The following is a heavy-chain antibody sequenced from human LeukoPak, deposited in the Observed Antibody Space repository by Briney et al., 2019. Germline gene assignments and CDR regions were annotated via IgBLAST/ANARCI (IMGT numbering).Heavy chain of an antibody. D-gene: IGHD6-19*01. CDR1: GFTVNTNY. Sequence: GGSLRLSCAASGFTVNTNYMSWVRQAPGKGLEWVSFIRPGGLIDYADSVKGRFTISRDIPKNTLFLQMNWLRPEDTAVYYCARAPTDGSGWFLDYWGQGILVTVSS. V-gene: IGHV3-66*02. J-gene: IGHJ4*02. CDR2: IRPGGLI. CDR3: ARAPTDGSGWFLDY.